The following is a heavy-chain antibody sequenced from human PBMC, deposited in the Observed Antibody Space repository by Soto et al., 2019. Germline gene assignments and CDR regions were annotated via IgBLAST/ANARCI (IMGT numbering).Heavy chain of an antibody. CDR3: VRSSGVPTPDFAY. D-gene: IGHD3-10*01. V-gene: IGHV3-30-3*01. CDR1: GFTFNIYA. J-gene: IGHJ4*02. Sequence: QVRLVESGGGVVQPGRSLRLSCAASGFTFNIYAMHWVRQAPGNGLEWGAVISHDGTSRYYADSVKGRVTISRDNSKSMVFVQMNSLGVEDTAVYYCVRSSGVPTPDFAYWGQGTLVTVSS. CDR2: ISHDGTSR.